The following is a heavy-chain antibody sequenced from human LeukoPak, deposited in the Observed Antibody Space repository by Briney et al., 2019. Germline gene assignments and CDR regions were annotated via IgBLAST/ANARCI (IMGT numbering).Heavy chain of an antibody. CDR2: IKSKTDGGTT. CDR3: TPSYSSSCPYY. J-gene: IGHJ4*02. CDR1: GFTFSNAW. Sequence: GGSLRLSCAASGFTFSNAWMSWVRQAPGKGLEWVGRIKSKTDGGTTDYAAPVKGRFTISRDDSKNTLYLQMNSLKPEDTAVYYCTPSYSSSCPYYWGQGTLVTVSS. V-gene: IGHV3-15*01. D-gene: IGHD6-13*01.